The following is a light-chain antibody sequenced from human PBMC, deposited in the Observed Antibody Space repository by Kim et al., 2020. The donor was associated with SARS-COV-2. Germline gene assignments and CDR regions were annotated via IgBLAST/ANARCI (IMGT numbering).Light chain of an antibody. CDR2: YDS. CDR1: NIGSKG. J-gene: IGLJ3*02. Sequence: ATGKRARITCGGNNIGSKGVNWYQQRPGQAPVLVIYYDSDRPSGIPERFSGSKAGNTATLTIRRVEAGDEADYYCQVWDSSSDHRVFGGGTKLTVL. V-gene: IGLV3-21*04. CDR3: QVWDSSSDHRV.